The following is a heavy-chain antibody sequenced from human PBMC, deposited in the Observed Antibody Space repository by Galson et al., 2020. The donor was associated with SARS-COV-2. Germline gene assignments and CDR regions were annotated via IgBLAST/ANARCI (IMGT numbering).Heavy chain of an antibody. D-gene: IGHD1-26*01. J-gene: IGHJ3*02. Sequence: QLGESLKISCAASGFTFTNYAIHWVRQAPGKGLEWLTVISHDAKIQVYADSVKGRFTISRDNSENMVFLQMVSLRPDDTALYYCTRDVSGGASDIWGQGTMVTVSS. V-gene: IGHV3-30*04. CDR1: GFTFTNYA. CDR2: ISHDAKIQ. CDR3: TRDVSGGASDI.